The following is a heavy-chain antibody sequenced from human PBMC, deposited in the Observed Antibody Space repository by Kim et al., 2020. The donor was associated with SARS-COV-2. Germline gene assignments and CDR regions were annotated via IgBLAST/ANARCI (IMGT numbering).Heavy chain of an antibody. CDR3: ARSGGYISHFDF. Sequence: SETLSLNCTVSGGSISSYYWSWIRQPPGKGLEWIGYIYHSGSTNYNPSLKSRVIISVDTSKNQFSLNLTSVTAADTAVYYCARSGGYISHFDFWGLGTV. CDR2: IYHSGST. CDR1: GGSISSYY. D-gene: IGHD2-2*02. J-gene: IGHJ4*02. V-gene: IGHV4-59*13.